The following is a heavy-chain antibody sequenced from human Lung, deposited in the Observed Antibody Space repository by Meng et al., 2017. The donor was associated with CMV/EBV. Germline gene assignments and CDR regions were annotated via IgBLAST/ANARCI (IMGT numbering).Heavy chain of an antibody. V-gene: IGHV3-9*01. CDR3: AKDIFPATVTTSFLDD. D-gene: IGHD4-17*01. CDR2: ISWNSGSI. Sequence: SXRLXCAASGFTFVDYAMHWVRQAPGKGLEGVSGISWNSGSIGYADSVKGRFTISRDNAKNSLYLQMNGLRAEDTALYYCAKDIFPATVTTSFLDDWGHGTXVTVSS. J-gene: IGHJ4*01. CDR1: GFTFVDYA.